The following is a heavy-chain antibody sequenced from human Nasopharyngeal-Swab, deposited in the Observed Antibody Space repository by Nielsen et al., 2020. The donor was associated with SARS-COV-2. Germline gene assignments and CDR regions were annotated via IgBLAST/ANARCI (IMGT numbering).Heavy chain of an antibody. V-gene: IGHV3-48*02. CDR1: GFTFSSYS. CDR3: ASIVATIRGG. Sequence: GESLKISCAASGFTFSSYSMNWVRQAPGKGLEWVSYISSSSSTIYYADSVKGRFTISRDNAKNSLYLQMNSLRDEDTAVYYCASIVATIRGGWGQGTLVTVSS. CDR2: ISSSSSTI. J-gene: IGHJ4*02. D-gene: IGHD5-12*01.